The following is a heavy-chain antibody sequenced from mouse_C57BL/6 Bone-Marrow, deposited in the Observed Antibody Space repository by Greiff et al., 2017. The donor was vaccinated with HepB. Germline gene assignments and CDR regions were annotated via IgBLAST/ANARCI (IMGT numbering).Heavy chain of an antibody. CDR2: IDPETGGT. V-gene: IGHV1-15*01. CDR3: TRKGTAQALDY. Sequence: VQLQQSGAELVRPGASVTLSCKASGYTFTDYEMHWVKQTPVHGLEWIGAIDPETGGTAYNQKFKGKAILTADKSSRTAYMELRSLTSEDSAVYYCTRKGTAQALDYWGQGTTLTVSS. CDR1: GYTFTDYE. D-gene: IGHD3-2*02. J-gene: IGHJ2*01.